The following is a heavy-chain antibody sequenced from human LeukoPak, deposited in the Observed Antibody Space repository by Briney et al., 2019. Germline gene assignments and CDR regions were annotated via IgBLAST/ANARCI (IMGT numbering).Heavy chain of an antibody. CDR3: VRDVHWAFDI. J-gene: IGHJ3*02. CDR2: IRSNSDG. V-gene: IGHV3-21*05. Sequence: GGSLRLSCAASGFTFSSDPMNWVRQAPGKGLEWVSNIRSNSDGFYADSVKRRFTISRDNAKNSLYLQMNSLREEDTAVYYCVRDVHWAFDIWGQGTMVTVSS. D-gene: IGHD1-1*01. CDR1: GFTFSSDP.